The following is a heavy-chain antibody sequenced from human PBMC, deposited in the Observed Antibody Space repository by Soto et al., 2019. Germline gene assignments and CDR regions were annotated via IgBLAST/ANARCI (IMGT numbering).Heavy chain of an antibody. CDR2: ISSSSSYT. D-gene: IGHD5-18*01. Sequence: QVQLVESGGGLVKPGGSLRLSCAASGFTFSDYYISWIRQAPGKGLEWVSYISSSSSYTNYADSVKGRFTISRDNAKNSLYLQMNSLRAEDTAVYYCARAPDLDTAMAHFDYWGQGTLVTVSS. CDR3: ARAPDLDTAMAHFDY. V-gene: IGHV3-11*06. J-gene: IGHJ4*02. CDR1: GFTFSDYY.